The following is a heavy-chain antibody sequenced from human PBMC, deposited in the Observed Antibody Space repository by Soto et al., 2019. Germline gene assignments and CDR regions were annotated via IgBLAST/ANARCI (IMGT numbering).Heavy chain of an antibody. CDR2: IYYSGST. CDR3: ARGGIAAAAPPDY. V-gene: IGHV4-31*03. Sequence: QVQLQESGPGLVKPSQTLSLTCTVSGGSISSGGYYWSWIRQHPGKGLEWIGFIYYSGSTYYNPSLKSRVTISVDTSKNQFSLKLSSVTAADTAVYYCARGGIAAAAPPDYWGQGTLVTVSS. J-gene: IGHJ4*02. CDR1: GGSISSGGYY. D-gene: IGHD6-13*01.